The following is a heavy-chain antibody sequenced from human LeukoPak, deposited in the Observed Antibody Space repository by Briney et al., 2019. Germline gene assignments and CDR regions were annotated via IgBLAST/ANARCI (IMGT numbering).Heavy chain of an antibody. CDR3: ARLGRLTGGS. D-gene: IGHD3-16*01. Sequence: SETLSLTCTVSGGSISSYYWSWIRQPPGKGLEWIGYIYYSGSTNYNPSLKSRVTISVDTSKNQFSLKLSSVTAADTAVYYCARLGRLTGGSWGQGTLVTVSS. V-gene: IGHV4-59*08. CDR1: GGSISSYY. J-gene: IGHJ4*02. CDR2: IYYSGST.